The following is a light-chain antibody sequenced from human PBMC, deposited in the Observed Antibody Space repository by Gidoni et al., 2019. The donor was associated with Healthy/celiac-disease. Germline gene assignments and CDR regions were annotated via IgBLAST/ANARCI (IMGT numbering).Light chain of an antibody. CDR3: QQSYSTPET. CDR1: QSSSSY. J-gene: IGKJ3*01. V-gene: IGKV1-39*01. Sequence: IQMTQYPSSLSASVGDRVTITCRASQSSSSYLNWYQQKPGKAPTLLIYAASSLQSGVPSRFSGSGSGTDFTLTSSSLQPEDFATYYCQQSYSTPETFXPXTKVDIK. CDR2: AAS.